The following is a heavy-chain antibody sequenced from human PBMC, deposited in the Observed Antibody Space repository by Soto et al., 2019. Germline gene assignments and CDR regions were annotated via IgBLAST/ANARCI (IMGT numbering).Heavy chain of an antibody. CDR3: AKEGGDSSSLPDDY. D-gene: IGHD6-6*01. CDR2: ISGSGGST. J-gene: IGHJ4*02. Sequence: PGESLRISCAASGFTFSSYAMSWVRQAPGKGLEWVSAISGSGGSTYYADSVKGRFTISRENSKNTLYLQMNSLGAEETAVYYCAKEGGDSSSLPDDYWGQGTLVTVSS. CDR1: GFTFSSYA. V-gene: IGHV3-23*01.